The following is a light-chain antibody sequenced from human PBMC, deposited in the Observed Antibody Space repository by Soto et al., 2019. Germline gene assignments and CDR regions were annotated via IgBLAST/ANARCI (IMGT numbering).Light chain of an antibody. CDR1: QSVGSY. CDR3: QQYGSSRT. J-gene: IGKJ1*01. V-gene: IGKV3-20*01. Sequence: EIVLTQSLGTLCLSPGERVTLSCRASQSVGSYLAWYQQKPGQAPRLLIYGASSRATGIPDRFSGSGSGTDFTLTISRLEPEDFAVYYCQQYGSSRTFGQGTKVDIK. CDR2: GAS.